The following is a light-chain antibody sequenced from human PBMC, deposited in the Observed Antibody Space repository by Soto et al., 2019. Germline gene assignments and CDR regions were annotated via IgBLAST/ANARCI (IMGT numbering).Light chain of an antibody. CDR3: CSNAVGSTYV. J-gene: IGLJ1*01. CDR2: GNR. V-gene: IGLV1-40*01. Sequence: QSVLTQPPSVSGAPGQRVTLSCTGNSSNLGAGYDVHWYQQLPGAAPKLVIFGNRNRPSGVPERFSGSKSGTSASLAITGLQAEDEADYYCCSNAVGSTYVFGTGTKLTVL. CDR1: SSNLGAGYD.